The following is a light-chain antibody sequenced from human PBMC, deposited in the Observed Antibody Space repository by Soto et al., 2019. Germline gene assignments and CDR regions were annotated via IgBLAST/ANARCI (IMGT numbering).Light chain of an antibody. CDR2: AAS. CDR1: QDVSSW. J-gene: IGKJ3*01. Sequence: DIQTTQSPSSVSASVGDRVTITCRASQDVSSWLAWYQQKPVSAPKLLIYAASRLQSGVPSRFSGSGSGTDFPLTISSLQPEDLATCYCLQSHSFPLFTVGPGTKVGIK. V-gene: IGKV1-12*01. CDR3: LQSHSFPLFT.